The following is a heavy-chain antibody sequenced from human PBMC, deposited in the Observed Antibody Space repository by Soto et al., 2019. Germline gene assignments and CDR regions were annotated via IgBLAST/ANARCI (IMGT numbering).Heavy chain of an antibody. V-gene: IGHV4-39*01. CDR2: LSYGGST. Sequence: QLQLQESGPGLVKPSETLSLTCSVSGASISSNNYYWGWIRQPPGMGLEWLGSLSYGGSTYYNPSLKSRVTISLDTSNNQFSLRLSSVTAADTAVYFCATREKRRGSDYWGQGILVTVSS. J-gene: IGHJ4*02. CDR1: GASISSNNYY. CDR3: ATREKRRGSDY. D-gene: IGHD1-1*01.